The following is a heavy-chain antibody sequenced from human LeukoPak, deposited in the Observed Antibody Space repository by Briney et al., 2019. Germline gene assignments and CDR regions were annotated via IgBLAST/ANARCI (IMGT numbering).Heavy chain of an antibody. V-gene: IGHV3-23*01. CDR3: ANGYSCSWYGFGY. Sequence: GGSLRLSCAASGFTFSSYAMSWVRQAPGKGLEWVSAISGSGGSTYYADSVKGRLTISRDNSKNTLYLQMNSLRVEDTAVYYCANGYSCSWYGFGYWGQGTLVIVSS. D-gene: IGHD6-13*01. J-gene: IGHJ4*02. CDR1: GFTFSSYA. CDR2: ISGSGGST.